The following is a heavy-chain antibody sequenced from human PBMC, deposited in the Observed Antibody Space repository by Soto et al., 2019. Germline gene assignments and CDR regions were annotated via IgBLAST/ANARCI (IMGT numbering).Heavy chain of an antibody. D-gene: IGHD3-22*01. CDR3: TTDPVTMIVVVPSSG. Sequence: GGSLRLSCVVSGLTFNQYTMNWVRQAPGKGLEWVSGISHTGGHRFYADSAQGRFNISRDNSKNTLYLQMNSLKTEVTAVYYCTTDPVTMIVVVPSSGWGQGTLVTVSS. V-gene: IGHV3-23*01. J-gene: IGHJ4*02. CDR1: GLTFNQYT. CDR2: ISHTGGHR.